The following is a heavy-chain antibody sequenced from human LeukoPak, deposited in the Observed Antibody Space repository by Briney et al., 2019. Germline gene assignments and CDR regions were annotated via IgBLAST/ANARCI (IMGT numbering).Heavy chain of an antibody. D-gene: IGHD6-19*01. Sequence: ASVKVSCKASGYTFTGYYMHWVRQAPGQGLEWMGWINPNSGGTNYAQKLQGRVTMTTDTSTSTAYMELRSLRSDDTAVYYCARVGYSSGWYSGKDYWGQGTLVTVSS. CDR1: GYTFTGYY. J-gene: IGHJ4*02. V-gene: IGHV1-2*02. CDR2: INPNSGGT. CDR3: ARVGYSSGWYSGKDY.